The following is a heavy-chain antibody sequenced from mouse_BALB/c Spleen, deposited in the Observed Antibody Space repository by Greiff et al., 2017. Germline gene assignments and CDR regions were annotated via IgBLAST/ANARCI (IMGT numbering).Heavy chain of an antibody. CDR1: GFTFSSYA. V-gene: IGHV5-6-5*01. CDR2: ISSGGST. Sequence: EVQLVESGGGLVKPGGSLKLSCAASGFTFSSYAMSWVRQTPEKRLEWVASISSGGSTYYPDSVKGRFTISRDNARNFLYLQMSSLRSEDTAMYYCARGGAATWFAYWGQGTLVTVSA. J-gene: IGHJ3*01. D-gene: IGHD1-2*01. CDR3: ARGGAATWFAY.